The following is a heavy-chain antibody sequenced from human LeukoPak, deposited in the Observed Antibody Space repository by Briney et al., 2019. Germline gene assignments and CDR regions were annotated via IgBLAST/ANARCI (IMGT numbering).Heavy chain of an antibody. D-gene: IGHD2-2*02. Sequence: ASVKVSCKASGYTFTSYDINWVRRATGQGLEWMGWMNPNSGNTGYAQKFQGRVTITADKSTSTAYMELSSLRSDDTAVYYCAREGSSAAITEDAFDIWGQGTMVTVSS. CDR3: AREGSSAAITEDAFDI. CDR1: GYTFTSYD. V-gene: IGHV1-8*01. J-gene: IGHJ3*02. CDR2: MNPNSGNT.